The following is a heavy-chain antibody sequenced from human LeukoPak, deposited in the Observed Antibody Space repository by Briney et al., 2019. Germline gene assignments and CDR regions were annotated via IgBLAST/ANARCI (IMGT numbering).Heavy chain of an antibody. CDR1: GFTLIKSA. D-gene: IGHD3-10*01. Sequence: GASVRVSCKAPGFTLIKSAVQWVRQARGQRLEWVGWIIVGSGQTRYAQKFQERVTITRDMSTSTAFLELSSLRSEDSAVYYCAAGDTLVRGVIIPFAPWGQGTLVTVSS. CDR3: AAGDTLVRGVIIPFAP. CDR2: IIVGSGQT. V-gene: IGHV1-58*01. J-gene: IGHJ5*02.